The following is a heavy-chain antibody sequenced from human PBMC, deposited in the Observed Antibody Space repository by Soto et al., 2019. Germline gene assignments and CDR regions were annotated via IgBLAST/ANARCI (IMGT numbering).Heavy chain of an antibody. D-gene: IGHD6-19*01. CDR1: RFTFSLYA. CDR2: ISDSGGST. CDR3: AKSTLTSGWHGVDV. Sequence: PGGSLRLSCAASRFTFSLYAMCWVRQAPGKGLEWVSGISDSGGSTYYADPVKGRFTISRDNSKNTVYLQMNSLRAEDTAVYYCAKSTLTSGWHGVDVWGQGTTVTVSS. J-gene: IGHJ6*02. V-gene: IGHV3-23*01.